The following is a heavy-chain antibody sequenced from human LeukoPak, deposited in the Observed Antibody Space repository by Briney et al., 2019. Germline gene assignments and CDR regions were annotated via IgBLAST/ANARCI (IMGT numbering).Heavy chain of an antibody. D-gene: IGHD4-17*01. Sequence: SETLSLTCTVSGGSISSYYWSWIRQPPGKGLEWIGYIYYSGSTNYNPSLKSRVTISVDTPKNQFSLKVNSVTAADTGVYYCASKSTDHGELRFDYWGQGTLVTVSS. J-gene: IGHJ4*02. CDR1: GGSISSYY. CDR2: IYYSGST. CDR3: ASKSTDHGELRFDY. V-gene: IGHV4-59*01.